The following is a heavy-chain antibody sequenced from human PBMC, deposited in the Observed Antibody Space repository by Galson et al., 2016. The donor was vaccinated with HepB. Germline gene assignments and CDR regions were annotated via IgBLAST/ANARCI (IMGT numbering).Heavy chain of an antibody. Sequence: SVKVSCKVSGFALAELSMHWVRQAPGEGPEWMGSFDPADGEPVYAERFQGRVTMTVQTSTDTAYMELSSLRSEDTAVYYCAAISGNYDQDSFDIWGQGTVVSVSS. CDR3: AAISGNYDQDSFDI. J-gene: IGHJ3*02. CDR1: GFALAELS. D-gene: IGHD1-26*01. V-gene: IGHV1-24*01. CDR2: FDPADGEP.